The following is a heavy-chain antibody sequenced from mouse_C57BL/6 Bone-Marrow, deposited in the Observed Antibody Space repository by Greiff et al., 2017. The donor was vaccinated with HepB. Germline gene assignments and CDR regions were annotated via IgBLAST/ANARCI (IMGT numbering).Heavy chain of an antibody. Sequence: EVMLVESGGGLVQPGGSLKLSCAASGFTFSDYYMYWVRQTPEKRLEWVAYISNGGGSTYYPDTVKGRFTISRDNAKNTLYLQMSRLKSEDTAMYYCARRIYDGYFFDYWGQGTTLTVSS. CDR1: GFTFSDYY. D-gene: IGHD2-3*01. CDR3: ARRIYDGYFFDY. J-gene: IGHJ2*01. V-gene: IGHV5-12*01. CDR2: ISNGGGST.